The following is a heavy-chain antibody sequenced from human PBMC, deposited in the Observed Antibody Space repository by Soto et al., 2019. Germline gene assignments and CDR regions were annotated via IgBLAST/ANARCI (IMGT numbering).Heavy chain of an antibody. D-gene: IGHD1-26*01. Sequence: SVKVSCKASGSNFSNYYMHWGRQAPGQGLEWMGIINPSDGNTNYAQKFQGRVTMTRDTSTSTVYMELSSLRSEDTAVYFCASGGSYFYGMDVWGQGTTVTVS. CDR3: ASGGSYFYGMDV. CDR2: INPSDGNT. J-gene: IGHJ6*02. V-gene: IGHV1-46*01. CDR1: GSNFSNYY.